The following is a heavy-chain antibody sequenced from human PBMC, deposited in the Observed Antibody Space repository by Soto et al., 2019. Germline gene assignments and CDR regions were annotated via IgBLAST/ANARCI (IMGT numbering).Heavy chain of an antibody. CDR2: INPNSGGT. J-gene: IGHJ6*02. CDR3: ARDPGNSINYYYGMDV. Sequence: ASVKVSCKASGYTFTGYYMQWVRQAPGQGLEWMGWINPNSGGTNYAQKFQGWVTMTRDTSISTAYMELSRLRSDDTAVYYCARDPGNSINYYYGMDVWGQGTTVTVSS. V-gene: IGHV1-2*04. CDR1: GYTFTGYY.